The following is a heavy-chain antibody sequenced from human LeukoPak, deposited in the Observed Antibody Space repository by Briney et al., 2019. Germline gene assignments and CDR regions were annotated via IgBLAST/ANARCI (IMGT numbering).Heavy chain of an antibody. CDR3: ARDVTRAYYYGSGSRQTRYYYYMDV. D-gene: IGHD3-10*01. V-gene: IGHV4-4*07. CDR1: GGSISSYY. J-gene: IGHJ6*03. CDR2: IYTSGST. Sequence: SETLSLTCTVSGGSISSYYWSWIRQPAGKGLEWIGRIYTSGSTNYNPSLKSRVTMSVDTSKNQFSLKLSSVTAADTAVYYCARDVTRAYYYGSGSRQTRYYYYMDVWGKGTTVTISS.